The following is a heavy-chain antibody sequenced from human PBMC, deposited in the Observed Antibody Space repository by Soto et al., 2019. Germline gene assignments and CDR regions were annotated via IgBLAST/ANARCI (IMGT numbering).Heavy chain of an antibody. CDR3: ARVLGTAAAGSVY. V-gene: IGHV1-8*01. CDR2: MNPNSGNT. CDR1: GYTFTSYD. Sequence: QVQLVQSGSEVKKPGASVKVSCETSGYTFTSYDINWVRQATGQGLEWMGWMNPNSGNTGYAQNFQGRVTMTRNSSINSAYMVLFSLRSEDTAVYYCARVLGTAAAGSVYWCQGTLVTVSS. J-gene: IGHJ4*02. D-gene: IGHD6-13*01.